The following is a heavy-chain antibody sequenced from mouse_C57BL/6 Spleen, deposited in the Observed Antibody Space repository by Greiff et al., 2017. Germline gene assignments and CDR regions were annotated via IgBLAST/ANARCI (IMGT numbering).Heavy chain of an antibody. D-gene: IGHD1-1*01. CDR3: ARGDHYYGSSQFAY. CDR2: IYPGDGAT. Sequence: QVQLQQSGPELVKPGASVKISCKASGYAFSSSWMNWVKQRPGKGLEWIGRIYPGDGATNNNGKFKGKATLTADKYSSTAYMQLSSLTSEDSTVYFCARGDHYYGSSQFAYWGQGTLVTVSA. CDR1: GYAFSSSW. J-gene: IGHJ3*01. V-gene: IGHV1-82*01.